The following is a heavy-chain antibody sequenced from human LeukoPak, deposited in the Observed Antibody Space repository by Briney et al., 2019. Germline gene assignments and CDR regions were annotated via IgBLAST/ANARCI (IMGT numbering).Heavy chain of an antibody. D-gene: IGHD4-17*01. CDR3: ARGGRDYVHDRYYYFMDV. CDR1: GGSISSYD. CDR2: IYFSGTT. Sequence: SETLSLTCTIPGGSISSYDWNWIRQPPGRGLESIGYIYFSGTTYYNPPFNSRAAISLDTSKNQFSLNLSSVTAADTAVYYCARGGRDYVHDRYYYFMDVWGSGTAVTVPS. V-gene: IGHV4-59*01. J-gene: IGHJ6*03.